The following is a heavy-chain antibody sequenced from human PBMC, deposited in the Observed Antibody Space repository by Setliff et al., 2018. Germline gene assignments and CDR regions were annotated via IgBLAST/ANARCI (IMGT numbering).Heavy chain of an antibody. Sequence: SVKVSCKASGGTFSGYAFSWVRQAPGQGLEWIGGITPIFETAHYAEKFRDRVTITADKSTATVHTELSSLTSEDTAVYFCARDSVTLGQLERRGGWHYYGMDVWGQGTTVTVS. CDR1: GGTFSGYA. J-gene: IGHJ6*02. V-gene: IGHV1-69*06. CDR2: ITPIFETA. D-gene: IGHD1-1*01. CDR3: ARDSVTLGQLERRGGWHYYGMDV.